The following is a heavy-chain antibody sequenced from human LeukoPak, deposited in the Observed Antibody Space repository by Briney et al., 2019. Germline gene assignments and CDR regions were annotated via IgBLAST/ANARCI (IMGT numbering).Heavy chain of an antibody. D-gene: IGHD3-10*01. V-gene: IGHV3-11*01. CDR2: ISNSGSII. J-gene: IGHJ3*02. CDR3: AREHAGVSAFDI. Sequence: GGSLRLSCAASGFTFSDYYMSWIRQAPGKGLEWVSYISNSGSIIKYADSVKGRFTISRDNAKNSLYLQMNSLRAEDTAVYYCAREHAGVSAFDIWGQGTLVTVSS. CDR1: GFTFSDYY.